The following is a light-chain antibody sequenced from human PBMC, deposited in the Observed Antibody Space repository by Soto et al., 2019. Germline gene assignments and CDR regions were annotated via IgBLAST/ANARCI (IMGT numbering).Light chain of an antibody. CDR1: QSLLHSNGYNY. CDR2: LSS. Sequence: DIVMTQSPLSLPVTPGEPASISCRSSQSLLHSNGYNYLNWYLQKPGQSPQVLIYLSSNRASGVPDRFSGSGSGTDFTLKISRVEAEDVGLYYCMQDLQTPWTFGQGTKVEIK. CDR3: MQDLQTPWT. J-gene: IGKJ1*01. V-gene: IGKV2-28*01.